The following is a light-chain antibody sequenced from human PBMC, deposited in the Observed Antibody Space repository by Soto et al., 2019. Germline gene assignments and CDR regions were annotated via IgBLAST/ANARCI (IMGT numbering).Light chain of an antibody. J-gene: IGKJ3*01. CDR3: QKYNFAPFT. V-gene: IGKV1-27*01. Sequence: DIQLTQSPSSLSASVGDRVTLICRASQAIRNYLSWYQQKPGTAPKLLVYAASTLQSGVPSRFSGSGSGTDFTLTINSLQPEDVATYFCQKYNFAPFTFGPGTKV. CDR1: QAIRNY. CDR2: AAS.